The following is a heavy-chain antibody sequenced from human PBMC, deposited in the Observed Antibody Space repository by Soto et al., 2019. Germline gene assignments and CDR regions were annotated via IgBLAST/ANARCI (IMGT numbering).Heavy chain of an antibody. J-gene: IGHJ4*02. D-gene: IGHD5-18*01. V-gene: IGHV3-48*02. Sequence: EVQLVESGGGLVQPGGSLRLSCAASGFTFSSYSMNWVRQAPGKGLEGVSYISSSSSTIYYADSVKGRFTISRDNAKNSLYLQMSRLRDEDTAVYYCARDIQLDYWGQGTLVTVSS. CDR1: GFTFSSYS. CDR2: ISSSSSTI. CDR3: ARDIQLDY.